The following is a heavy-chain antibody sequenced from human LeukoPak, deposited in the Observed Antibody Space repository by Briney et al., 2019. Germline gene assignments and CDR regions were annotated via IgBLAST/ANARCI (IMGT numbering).Heavy chain of an antibody. CDR3: ARLYYGSGSQPPY. CDR2: IYPGDSDT. Sequence: GESLKISCKASGYSFTTYWIGWVRQMPGKGLEWMGIIYPGDSDTRYSPSFLGQVATSADKSINTAFLQWDSPKASDTAIYYCARLYYGSGSQPPYWGQGTLVTVSS. D-gene: IGHD3-10*01. V-gene: IGHV5-51*01. J-gene: IGHJ4*02. CDR1: GYSFTTYW.